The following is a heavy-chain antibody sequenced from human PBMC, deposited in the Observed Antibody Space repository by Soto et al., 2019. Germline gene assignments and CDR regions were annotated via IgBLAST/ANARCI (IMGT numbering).Heavy chain of an antibody. J-gene: IGHJ4*02. V-gene: IGHV5-51*01. CDR2: IYPGDSDT. D-gene: IGHD1-20*01. CDR1: GYSFTNYW. CDR3: ARSRITGSTWTFDY. Sequence: PGESLKISCXGSGYSFTNYWIGWVRQVPGKGLEWMGIIYPGDSDTRYSPSFQGQVTISSDKSISTAYLQWSSLRASDSAMYYCARSRITGSTWTFDYWGQGTLVTVSS.